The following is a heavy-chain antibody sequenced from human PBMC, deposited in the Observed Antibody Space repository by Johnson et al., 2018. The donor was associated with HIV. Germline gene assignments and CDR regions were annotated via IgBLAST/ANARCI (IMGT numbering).Heavy chain of an antibody. CDR1: GFTFSSYW. CDR2: IKQDGSEK. D-gene: IGHD1-7*01. J-gene: IGHJ3*02. CDR3: ARVKSYGNSGSRKGGRESRAAFDI. Sequence: VQLVESGGGLVQPGGSLRLSCAASGFTFSSYWMSWVRQAPGKGLEWVANIKQDGSEKYYVDSVKGRFTISRDNAKNSLYLQMNSLRAEDTAVYYCARVKSYGNSGSRKGGRESRAAFDIWGQGTMVTVSS. V-gene: IGHV3-7*01.